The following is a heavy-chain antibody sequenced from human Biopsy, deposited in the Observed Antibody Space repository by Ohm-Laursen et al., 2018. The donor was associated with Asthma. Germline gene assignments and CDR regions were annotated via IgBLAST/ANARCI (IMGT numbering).Heavy chain of an antibody. CDR1: GYSLTDLS. J-gene: IGHJ4*02. Sequence: ATVKISCKISGYSLTDLSMHWVRQAPGQGLERMGGHDHEEGGTVNARRFQGRVTMTEDTSTDTAYMELSSLSSDDTAVYYCASDFPKDYVRYNFQFWGQGTLVTVSS. V-gene: IGHV1-24*01. CDR2: HDHEEGGT. CDR3: ASDFPKDYVRYNFQF. D-gene: IGHD4-17*01.